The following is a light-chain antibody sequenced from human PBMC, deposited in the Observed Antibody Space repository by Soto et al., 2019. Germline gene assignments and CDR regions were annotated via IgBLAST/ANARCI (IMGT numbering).Light chain of an antibody. CDR1: QSVSSSY. CDR3: QQYCSSHPLT. J-gene: IGKJ4*01. Sequence: EIVLTQSPGTLSLSPGERATLTCRASQSVSSSYLAWYQQKPGQAPRLLIYGASSRDTGIQDRFSGGGSWTDFNLTISRLEPDDFAVYYCQQYCSSHPLTFGGGTKVEIK. V-gene: IGKV3-20*01. CDR2: GAS.